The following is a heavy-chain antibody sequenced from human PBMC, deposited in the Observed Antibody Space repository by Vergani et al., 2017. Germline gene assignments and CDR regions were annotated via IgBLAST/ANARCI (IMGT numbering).Heavy chain of an antibody. D-gene: IGHD4-17*01. CDR1: GFTFSDYY. J-gene: IGHJ4*02. CDR2: ISSSGSTI. CDR3: AKDNYGDYPHYFDY. V-gene: IGHV3-11*01. Sequence: QVQLVESGGGVVQPGGSLRLSCAASGFTFSDYYMSWIRQAPGKGLEWVSYISSSGSTIYYADSVKGRFTISRDNAKNSLYLQMNSLRAEDTALYYCAKDNYGDYPHYFDYWGQGTLVTVSS.